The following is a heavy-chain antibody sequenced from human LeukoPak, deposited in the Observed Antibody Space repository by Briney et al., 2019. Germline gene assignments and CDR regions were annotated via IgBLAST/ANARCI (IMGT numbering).Heavy chain of an antibody. CDR2: ISGSGSGGST. D-gene: IGHD5-24*01. J-gene: IGHJ4*02. Sequence: GGSLRLSCAASGFPLSRSAMGWVRQAPGKGLEWVSNISGSGSGGSTYYADSVKGRFTISRDNSKNTLYLQMNSLRAEDTAAYYCAKSGYNRFDYWGQGTLVTVSS. CDR3: AKSGYNRFDY. CDR1: GFPLSRSA. V-gene: IGHV3-23*01.